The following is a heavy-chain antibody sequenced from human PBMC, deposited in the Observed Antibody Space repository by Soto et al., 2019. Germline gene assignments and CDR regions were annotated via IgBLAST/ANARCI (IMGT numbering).Heavy chain of an antibody. V-gene: IGHV3-11*01. J-gene: IGHJ6*02. CDR3: ARRRDCSSTSCYNYYYYGMDV. D-gene: IGHD2-2*02. CDR2: ISSSGSTI. Sequence: GVSLRLSYAASGFTFSEYYMSGILQSPGAGLARLSYISSSGSTIYYADSVKGRFTISRDNAKNSLYLQMNSLRAEDTAVYYCARRRDCSSTSCYNYYYYGMDVWGQGTTVTVSS. CDR1: GFTFSEYY.